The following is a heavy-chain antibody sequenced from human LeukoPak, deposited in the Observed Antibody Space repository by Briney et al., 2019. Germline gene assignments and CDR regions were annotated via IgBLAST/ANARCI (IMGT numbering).Heavy chain of an antibody. CDR3: ARKQCRTTNCPVDY. Sequence: PSETLSLTCTVSGGSISTYYWSWIRQPAGKGLEWIGRIYSSGSTNYNPSLTSRVTMSVDTSKNQFSVNLSSVTAADTAVYYCARKQCRTTNCPVDYWGQGTLVTVSS. CDR1: GGSISTYY. J-gene: IGHJ4*02. V-gene: IGHV4-4*07. CDR2: IYSSGST. D-gene: IGHD2-2*01.